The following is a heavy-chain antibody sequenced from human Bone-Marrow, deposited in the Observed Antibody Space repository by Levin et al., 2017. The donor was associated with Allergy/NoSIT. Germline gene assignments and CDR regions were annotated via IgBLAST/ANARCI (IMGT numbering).Heavy chain of an antibody. CDR3: AKGRFCGGYNYYGMDV. CDR2: ISSLGDNT. CDR1: GFTLSPCA. Sequence: HSGGSLRLSCAASGFTLSPCAMNWVRQAPGKGLEWVSAISSLGDNTYYADSVKGRFTISRDTSKNTLYLQMNSLRAEDTAVYYCAKGRFCGGYNYYGMDVWGQGTTVTVSS. J-gene: IGHJ6*02. D-gene: IGHD2-2*02. V-gene: IGHV3-23*01.